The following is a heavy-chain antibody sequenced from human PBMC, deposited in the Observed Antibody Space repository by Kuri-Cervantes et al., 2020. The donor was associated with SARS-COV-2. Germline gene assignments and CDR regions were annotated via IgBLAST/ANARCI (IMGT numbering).Heavy chain of an antibody. CDR2: IYPGDSDT. CDR3: ARAGSSGWLWYFDY. V-gene: IGHV5-51*01. CDR1: GCSFSNYW. Sequence: GESLKISCKASGCSFSNYWIGWVRQMPGKGLEWMGIIYPGDSDTRYSPSFQGQVTISADKSISTAYLQWSSLKASDTAMYYCARAGSSGWLWYFDYWGQGTLVTVSS. D-gene: IGHD6-25*01. J-gene: IGHJ4*02.